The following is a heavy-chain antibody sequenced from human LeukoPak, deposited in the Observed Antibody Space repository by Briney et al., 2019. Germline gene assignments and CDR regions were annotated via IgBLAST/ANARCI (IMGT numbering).Heavy chain of an antibody. CDR3: ARLWFGELSYYYGMDV. D-gene: IGHD3-10*01. Sequence: GESLKISCKGSGYSFTSYWIGWVRQMPGKGLEWMGIIYPGDSDTRYSPSFQGQVTISADKSISTAYLQWSSLKASDTAMYYCARLWFGELSYYYGMDVWGQGTTVTVSS. CDR1: GYSFTSYW. J-gene: IGHJ6*02. CDR2: IYPGDSDT. V-gene: IGHV5-51*01.